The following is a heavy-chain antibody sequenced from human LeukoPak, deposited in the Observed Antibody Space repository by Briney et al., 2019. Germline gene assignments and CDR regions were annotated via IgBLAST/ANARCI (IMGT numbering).Heavy chain of an antibody. CDR2: INWSGGST. J-gene: IGHJ3*02. V-gene: IGHV3-20*04. CDR3: ARVGTSYGAFDI. D-gene: IGHD1-26*01. Sequence: GGSLRLSCAASGFTFDDYGMSWVRQAPGKGLEWVSGINWSGGSTGYADSVKGRFTISRDNAKNSLYLQMTSLRAEDTALFYCARVGTSYGAFDIWGQGTMVTVSS. CDR1: GFTFDDYG.